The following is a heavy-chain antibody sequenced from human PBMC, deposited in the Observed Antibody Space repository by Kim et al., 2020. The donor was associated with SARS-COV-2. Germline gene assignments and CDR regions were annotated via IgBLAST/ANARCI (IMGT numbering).Heavy chain of an antibody. D-gene: IGHD1-1*01. CDR3: TRETRVVFEGMTV. CDR2: ISAYTGHL. CDR1: GYSFREYY. Sequence: ASVKVSCKASGYSFREYYFSWVRQAPGQGLQWLGRISAYTGHLAYAPSLQGRITKTTDPSTNTAYMELRRLTSDDTAVYYCTRETRVVFEGMTVWGQGTTVTVS. J-gene: IGHJ6*02. V-gene: IGHV1-18*01.